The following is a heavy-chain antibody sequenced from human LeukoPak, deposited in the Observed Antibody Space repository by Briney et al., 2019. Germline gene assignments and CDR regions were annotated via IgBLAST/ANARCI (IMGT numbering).Heavy chain of an antibody. J-gene: IGHJ4*02. CDR1: GFTFSSYD. V-gene: IGHV3-23*01. D-gene: IGHD6-19*01. CDR3: ARDWGVLGYSSGWPPDY. Sequence: GGSLRLSCAASGFTFSSYDMSWVRQAPGKGLEWVSRISGRGVSTAYADSVKGRFTISRDSSKNTLFLQMNSLRAEDTAVYYCARDWGVLGYSSGWPPDYWGQGTLVTVSS. CDR2: ISGRGVST.